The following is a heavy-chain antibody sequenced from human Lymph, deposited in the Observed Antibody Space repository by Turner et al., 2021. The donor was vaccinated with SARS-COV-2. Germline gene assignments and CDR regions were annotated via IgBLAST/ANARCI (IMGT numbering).Heavy chain of an antibody. V-gene: IGHV3-30-3*01. D-gene: IGHD3-10*01. Sequence: QVQLVESGGGVVQPGRSLRLSCAASGFTFSNYAMHWVRQAPGKGLEWVAVISYDGSNKYYADSVKGRFTISRDNSKNTLYLQMNSLRAEDMAVYYCAAYGAYYYGLDVWGQGTTVTVSS. CDR2: ISYDGSNK. CDR1: GFTFSNYA. CDR3: AAYGAYYYGLDV. J-gene: IGHJ6*02.